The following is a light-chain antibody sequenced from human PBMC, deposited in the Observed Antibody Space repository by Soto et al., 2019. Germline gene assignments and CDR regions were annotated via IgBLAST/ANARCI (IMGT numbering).Light chain of an antibody. V-gene: IGLV2-14*03. CDR2: DVS. CDR1: NSDIGGYNS. CDR3: ASFTPNSARV. Sequence: QSVLTQPASMSGSPGQSITIPCTGTNSDIGGYNSVSWYQQHPRMAPQLIIYDVSYRPSGISSRFSGSKSGNTASLTISGRQAADEADYYCASFTPNSARVFGGGTKVTVL. J-gene: IGLJ2*01.